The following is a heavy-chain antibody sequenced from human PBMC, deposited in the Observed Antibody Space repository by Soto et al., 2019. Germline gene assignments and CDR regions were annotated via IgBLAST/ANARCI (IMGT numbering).Heavy chain of an antibody. J-gene: IGHJ5*02. Sequence: SETLSLTCTVSGASISGFYWSWIRKSAGKGLEWIGRIYATGTTDYNPSLKSRVMISVDTSKKQFSLKLRSVTAADTAVYYCVRDGTKTLRAWFDPWGQGISVTVSS. CDR1: GASISGFY. V-gene: IGHV4-4*07. CDR3: VRDGTKTLRAWFDP. D-gene: IGHD1-1*01. CDR2: IYATGTT.